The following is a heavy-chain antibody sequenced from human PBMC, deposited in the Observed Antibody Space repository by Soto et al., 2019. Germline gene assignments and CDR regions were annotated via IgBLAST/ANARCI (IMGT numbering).Heavy chain of an antibody. V-gene: IGHV3-21*01. CDR3: ARGYSYYYDSSGYDY. CDR2: ISSSSSYI. CDR1: VFTFSSYS. Sequence: PWWSLRLSCSASVFTFSSYSMNWFRQAPGKGLEWVSSISSSSSYIYYADSVKGRFTISRDNAKNSLYLQMNSLRAEDTAVYYCARGYSYYYDSSGYDYWGQGTLVTVSS. D-gene: IGHD3-22*01. J-gene: IGHJ4*02.